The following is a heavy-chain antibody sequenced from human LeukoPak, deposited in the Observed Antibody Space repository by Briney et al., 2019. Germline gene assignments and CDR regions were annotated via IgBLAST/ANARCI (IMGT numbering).Heavy chain of an antibody. CDR1: GFTFSSYS. V-gene: IGHV3-21*01. Sequence: GGSLRLSCAASGFTFSSYSMSWVRQAPGKGLEWVSPISSSSSYIYYADSVKGRFTISRDNAKNSLYLRMNSLRAEDTAVYYCARDHRDYYFDYWGQGTLVTVSS. J-gene: IGHJ4*02. CDR3: ARDHRDYYFDY. CDR2: ISSSSSYI.